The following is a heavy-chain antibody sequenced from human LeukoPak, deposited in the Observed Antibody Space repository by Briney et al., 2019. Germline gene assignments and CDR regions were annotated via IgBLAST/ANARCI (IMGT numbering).Heavy chain of an antibody. CDR2: IRSDGTNK. D-gene: IGHD6-25*01. Sequence: PGGSPRLSCAASGFTFRNYGMHWVRQAPGKGLEWVAFIRSDGTNKYYADSVKGRFTISRDNSWNTLYLQMKSLRAEDTAVYYCAKESGYYYYMDVWGKGTTVTISS. CDR1: GFTFRNYG. CDR3: AKESGYYYYMDV. V-gene: IGHV3-30*02. J-gene: IGHJ6*03.